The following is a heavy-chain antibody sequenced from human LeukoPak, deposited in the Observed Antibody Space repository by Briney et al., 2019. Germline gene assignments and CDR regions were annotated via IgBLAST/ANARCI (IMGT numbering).Heavy chain of an antibody. D-gene: IGHD2-15*01. Sequence: PSETLSLTCAVSGYSISSGYYWGWIRQPPGKGLEWIGSAYHSGSTYYNPSLKSRVTISADTSENQFSLKLSSVTAADTAVYYCARRGGSSYYFDYWGQGTLATVSS. J-gene: IGHJ4*02. CDR2: AYHSGST. CDR1: GYSISSGYY. CDR3: ARRGGSSYYFDY. V-gene: IGHV4-38-2*01.